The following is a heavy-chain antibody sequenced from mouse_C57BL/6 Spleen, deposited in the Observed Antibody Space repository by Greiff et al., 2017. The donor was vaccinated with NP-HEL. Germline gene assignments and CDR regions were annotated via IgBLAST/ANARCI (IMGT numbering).Heavy chain of an antibody. CDR2: ISDGGSYT. Sequence: DVMLVESGGGLVKPGGSLKLSCAASGFTFSSYAMSWVRQTPEKRLEWVATISDGGSYTYYPDNVKGRFTISRDNAKNNLYLQMSHLKSEDTAMYYCASLIYYDYDEDYWGQGTTLTVSS. J-gene: IGHJ2*01. V-gene: IGHV5-4*03. D-gene: IGHD2-4*01. CDR3: ASLIYYDYDEDY. CDR1: GFTFSSYA.